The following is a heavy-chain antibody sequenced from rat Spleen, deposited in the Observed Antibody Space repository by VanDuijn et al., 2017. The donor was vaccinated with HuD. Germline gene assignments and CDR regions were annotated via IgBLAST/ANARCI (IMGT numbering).Heavy chain of an antibody. V-gene: IGHV5-7*01. CDR2: INYDGSST. Sequence: EVQLVESGGGLVQPGRSLKLSCAASGFTFSDYDMAWVRQAPKKGLEWVATINYDGSSTYYRDSVKGRFTISRDNAKSTLYLQMDSLRSEDTATYYCARRWYFDFWGPGTMVTVSS. J-gene: IGHJ1*01. CDR3: ARRWYFDF. CDR1: GFTFSDYD.